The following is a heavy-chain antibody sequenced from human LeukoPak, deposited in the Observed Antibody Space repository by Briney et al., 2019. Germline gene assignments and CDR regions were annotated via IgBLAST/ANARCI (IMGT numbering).Heavy chain of an antibody. CDR1: GFTFSSYG. V-gene: IGHV3-23*01. CDR3: AELGITMIGGV. Sequence: GGSLRLSCAASGFTFSSYGMSRVRQAPGKGLEWVSAISGSGGSTYYADSVKGRFTISRDNAKNSLYLQMNSLRAEDTAVYYCAELGITMIGGVWGKGTTVTISS. J-gene: IGHJ6*04. D-gene: IGHD3-10*02. CDR2: ISGSGGST.